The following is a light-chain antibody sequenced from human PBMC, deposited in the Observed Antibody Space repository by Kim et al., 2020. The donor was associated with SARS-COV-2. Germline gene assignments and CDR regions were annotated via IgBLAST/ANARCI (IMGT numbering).Light chain of an antibody. Sequence: AWGQTVRITCQGDSLRNYYASWYQQKPGQAPVLVIYGNHNRPSGIPDRFSGSRSGNTDSLTITGAQAEDEADYYCNSRDSSGNHLVFGGGTQLTVL. CDR2: GNH. V-gene: IGLV3-19*01. J-gene: IGLJ3*02. CDR3: NSRDSSGNHLV. CDR1: SLRNYY.